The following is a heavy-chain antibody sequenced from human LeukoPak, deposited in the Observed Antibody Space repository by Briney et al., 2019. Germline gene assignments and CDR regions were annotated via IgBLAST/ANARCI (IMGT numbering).Heavy chain of an antibody. CDR3: ARDLTTVVTPAGY. CDR1: GFTFSSYS. CDR2: ISSSSSYI. J-gene: IGHJ4*02. Sequence: GGSLRLSCAASGFTFSSYSMNWVRQAPGKGLEWVSSISSSSSYIYYADSVKGRFTISRDNAKNSLYLQMNSLRAEDTAAYYCARDLTTVVTPAGYWGQGTLVTVSS. D-gene: IGHD4-23*01. V-gene: IGHV3-21*01.